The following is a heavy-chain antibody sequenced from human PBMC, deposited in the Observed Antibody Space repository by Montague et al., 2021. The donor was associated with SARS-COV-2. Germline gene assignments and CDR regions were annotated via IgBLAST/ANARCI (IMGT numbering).Heavy chain of an antibody. CDR3: ARQEPIVVVVAAARGWFDP. J-gene: IGHJ5*02. CDR1: GGSISSSSYY. V-gene: IGHV4-39*01. CDR2: IYYSGST. Sequence: SETLSLTCTVSGGSISSSSYYWGWIRQPPGKGLVWIGSIYYSGSTYYNPSLQIPVTISVDTSKNHLSLKLSSATAADTAVYYCARQEPIVVVVAAARGWFDPWGQGTLVTVSS. D-gene: IGHD2-15*01.